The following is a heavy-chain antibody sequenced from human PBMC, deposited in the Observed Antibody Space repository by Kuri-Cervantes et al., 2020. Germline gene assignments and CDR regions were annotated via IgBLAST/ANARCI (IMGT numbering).Heavy chain of an antibody. V-gene: IGHV3-13*01. J-gene: IGHJ4*02. CDR3: ARDSGFGIFGVVTYYFDY. D-gene: IGHD3-3*01. Sequence: GGSLRLSCAASGFTFSSYDMHWVRQATGKGLEWVSAIGTAGDTYYPGSVKGRFTISRENAKNSLYLQMNSLRAEDTAVYYCARDSGFGIFGVVTYYFDYWGQGTLVTVSS. CDR1: GFTFSSYD. CDR2: IGTAGDT.